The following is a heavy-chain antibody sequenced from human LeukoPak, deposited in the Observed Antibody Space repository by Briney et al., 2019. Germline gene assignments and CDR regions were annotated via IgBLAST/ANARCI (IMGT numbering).Heavy chain of an antibody. CDR3: ARCSCEVGAIDY. V-gene: IGHV1-8*01. D-gene: IGHD1-26*01. J-gene: IGHJ4*02. Sequence: ASVKVSCKASGYTFTSYDINWVRQATGHGLEWMGWMNPNSCNTGYAQKSQGRVTMTRNTSISTAYMQLSSLRSEATAVYYCARCSCEVGAIDYWGQGTLATVSS. CDR2: MNPNSCNT. CDR1: GYTFTSYD.